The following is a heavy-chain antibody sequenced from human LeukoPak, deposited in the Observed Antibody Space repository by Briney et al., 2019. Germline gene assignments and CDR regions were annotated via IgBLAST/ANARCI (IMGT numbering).Heavy chain of an antibody. CDR2: ISAYNGNT. D-gene: IGHD3-10*01. Sequence: ASVKVSCKASGYTFTSYGISWVRQAPGQGLEWMGWISAYNGNTNYAQKLQGRVTMTTDTSTSTAYMELRSLRSDDTAVYYCARGLHYYGSGSYHRYYYMDVWGKGTTVTISS. J-gene: IGHJ6*03. V-gene: IGHV1-18*01. CDR1: GYTFTSYG. CDR3: ARGLHYYGSGSYHRYYYMDV.